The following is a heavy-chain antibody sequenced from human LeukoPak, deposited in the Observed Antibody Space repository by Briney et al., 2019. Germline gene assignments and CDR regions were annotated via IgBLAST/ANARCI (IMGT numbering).Heavy chain of an antibody. CDR2: IKQDGSEK. V-gene: IGHV3-7*01. J-gene: IGHJ4*02. CDR3: ARLRSDGSGSYSAYYFDY. CDR1: GFTFSSYV. D-gene: IGHD3-10*01. Sequence: GGSLRLSCAASGFTFSSYVMVWVRQAPGKGLEWVANIKQDGSEKYYVDSVKGRFTISRDNAKNSLYLQMNSLRAEDTAVYYCARLRSDGSGSYSAYYFDYWGQGTLVTVSS.